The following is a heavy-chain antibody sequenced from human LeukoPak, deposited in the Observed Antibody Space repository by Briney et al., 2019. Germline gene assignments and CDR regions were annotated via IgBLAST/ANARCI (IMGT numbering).Heavy chain of an antibody. D-gene: IGHD2-15*01. CDR3: ARQLGHCSGGNCYFDY. J-gene: IGHJ4*02. Sequence: AGGSLRLSCAASGFTFSSYAMSWVRQAPGKGLEWVSAISSSGASTYYAGSVKGRFTISRDNSKNTLNLQMDSLRTEGTAVYYCARQLGHCSGGNCYFDYWGQGTLVTVSS. CDR1: GFTFSSYA. CDR2: ISSSGAST. V-gene: IGHV3-23*01.